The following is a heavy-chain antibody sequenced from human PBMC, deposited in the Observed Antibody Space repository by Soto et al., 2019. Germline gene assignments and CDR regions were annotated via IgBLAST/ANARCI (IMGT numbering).Heavy chain of an antibody. Sequence: QLQLQESGPGLVKPSETLSLTCTVSGGSISSSSYYWGWIRQPPGKGLEWIGSIYYSGSTYYNPSLKSRVTISVDTSKNQFSLKLSSVTAADTAVYYCARLYQGIAARWRWFDPWGQGTLVTVSS. V-gene: IGHV4-39*01. CDR1: GGSISSSSYY. CDR2: IYYSGST. J-gene: IGHJ5*02. CDR3: ARLYQGIAARWRWFDP. D-gene: IGHD6-6*01.